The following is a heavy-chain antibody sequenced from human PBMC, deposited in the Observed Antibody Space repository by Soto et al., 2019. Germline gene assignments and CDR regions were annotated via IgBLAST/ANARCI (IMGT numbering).Heavy chain of an antibody. J-gene: IGHJ4*02. CDR3: VHLLTGGRFDS. Sequence: QITLKESGPSLVKPTETLTLTCTFSGFSLSSSGVGVAWIRQPPGKPLEWLALIYWDDDKYTSPSLKSRLTITKDTAKNQVLLLMTNIDPVDTATYFCVHLLTGGRFDSWGQGTLVTVSS. CDR1: GFSLSSSGVG. CDR2: IYWDDDK. V-gene: IGHV2-5*02. D-gene: IGHD3-16*01.